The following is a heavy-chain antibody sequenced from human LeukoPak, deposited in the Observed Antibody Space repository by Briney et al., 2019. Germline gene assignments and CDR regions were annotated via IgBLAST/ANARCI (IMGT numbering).Heavy chain of an antibody. CDR2: INHSGST. Sequence: PGGSLRLSCAASGFTFSDYYMSWIRQPPGKGLEWIGEINHSGSTNYNPSLKSRVTISVDTSKNQFSLKLSSVTAADTAVYYCARNHYDILTGYYAYFDYWGQGTLVTVSS. CDR1: GFTFSDYY. J-gene: IGHJ4*02. V-gene: IGHV4-34*01. D-gene: IGHD3-9*01. CDR3: ARNHYDILTGYYAYFDY.